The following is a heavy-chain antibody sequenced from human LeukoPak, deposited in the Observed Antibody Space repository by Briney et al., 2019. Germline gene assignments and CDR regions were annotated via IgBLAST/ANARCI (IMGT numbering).Heavy chain of an antibody. CDR1: GFTFSSYA. CDR3: AKDLISGSLGN. Sequence: PGGSLRLSCAASGFTFSSYAMHWVRQAPGKGLEWVAVISYDGSNKYYADSVKGRFTISRDNSKNTLYLQMNSLRAEDTAVYYCAKDLISGSLGNWGQGTLVTVSS. CDR2: ISYDGSNK. J-gene: IGHJ4*02. D-gene: IGHD1-26*01. V-gene: IGHV3-30*04.